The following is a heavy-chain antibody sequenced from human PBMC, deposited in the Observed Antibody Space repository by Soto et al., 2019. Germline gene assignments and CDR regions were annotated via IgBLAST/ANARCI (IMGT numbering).Heavy chain of an antibody. Sequence: GGSLRLSCIASGFTFSNYAMNWVRQAPGKGLEWVSGVTNDGRATYHAASVKGRFTISRDNSKNTLDLQMNSLRAEDTAIYYCAKGYRGPEDWGQGTLVTVSS. CDR3: AKGYRGPED. CDR1: GFTFSNYA. D-gene: IGHD4-4*01. J-gene: IGHJ4*02. CDR2: VTNDGRAT. V-gene: IGHV3-23*01.